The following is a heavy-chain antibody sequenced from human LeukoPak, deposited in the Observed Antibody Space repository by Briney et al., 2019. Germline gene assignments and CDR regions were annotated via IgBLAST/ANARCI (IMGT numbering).Heavy chain of an antibody. D-gene: IGHD1/OR15-1a*01. V-gene: IGHV1-69*13. CDR2: IIPIFGTA. CDR3: ARVKRTSIDY. Sequence: SVKVSCKASGYTFTGYYMHWVRQAPGQGLEWMGGIIPIFGTANYAQKFQGRVTITADESTSTAYMELSSLRSEDTAVYYCARVKRTSIDYWGQGTLVTVSS. J-gene: IGHJ4*02. CDR1: GYTFTGYY.